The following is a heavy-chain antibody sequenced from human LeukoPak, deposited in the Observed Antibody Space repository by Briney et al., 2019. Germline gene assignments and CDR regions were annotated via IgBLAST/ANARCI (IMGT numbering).Heavy chain of an antibody. Sequence: GGSLRLSCETSGFIFSSYEMNWVRQAPGKGLEWVSYISSSSSSIYYADSVKGRFTISRDNAKNSLCLQMNSLRAEDTAVYYCARGGGGYYYDGSGYSAFWGQGTLVTVSS. CDR1: GFIFSSYE. J-gene: IGHJ4*02. CDR3: ARGGGGYYYDGSGYSAF. CDR2: ISSSSSSI. D-gene: IGHD3-22*01. V-gene: IGHV3-48*03.